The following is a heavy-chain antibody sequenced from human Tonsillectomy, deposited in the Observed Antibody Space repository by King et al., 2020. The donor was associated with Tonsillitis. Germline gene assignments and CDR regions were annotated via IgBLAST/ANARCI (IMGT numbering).Heavy chain of an antibody. CDR1: GFTFSRYG. CDR3: AKEIKQVAGDWYFDL. CDR2: KGNDGRVT. J-gene: IGHJ2*01. D-gene: IGHD6-19*01. V-gene: IGHV3-30*18. Sequence: VQLVESGGGVVQPGRSLRLSCAASGFTFSRYGMHWVRQSPGEGLEWVGVKGNDGRVTYYADSVKGRFTLFRDNSEKTLYMQMNSLRVEDTAVYYCAKEIKQVAGDWYFDLWGRGTLVIVSS.